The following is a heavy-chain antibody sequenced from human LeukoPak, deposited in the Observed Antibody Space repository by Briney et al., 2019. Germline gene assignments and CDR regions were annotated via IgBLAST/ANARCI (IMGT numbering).Heavy chain of an antibody. Sequence: GGSLRLSCAASGVTFSSYSMNWVRQAPGKGLEWVSSISSSSSYIYYADSVKGRFTISRDNAKNSLYLQMNSLRAEDTAVYYCARVAAIAVAGIGHFDYWGQGTLVTVSS. J-gene: IGHJ4*02. CDR1: GVTFSSYS. CDR2: ISSSSSYI. D-gene: IGHD6-19*01. V-gene: IGHV3-21*01. CDR3: ARVAAIAVAGIGHFDY.